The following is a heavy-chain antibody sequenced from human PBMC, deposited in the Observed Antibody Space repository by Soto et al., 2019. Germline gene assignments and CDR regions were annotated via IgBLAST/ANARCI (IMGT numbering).Heavy chain of an antibody. CDR3: GKGCGGRYNWFGP. D-gene: IGHD2-21*01. CDR1: GYMFTSYD. CDR2: MNPNNGKT. J-gene: IGHJ5*02. V-gene: IGHV1-8*02. Sequence: GSVKVSCKASGYMFTSYDINWGRQAAGQGLEWLGRMNPNNGKTDYAQKFQGRLTMTRDTSISTVYMELSSLTSEDPAVYYCGKGCGGRYNWFGPWGQGTLVNVSS.